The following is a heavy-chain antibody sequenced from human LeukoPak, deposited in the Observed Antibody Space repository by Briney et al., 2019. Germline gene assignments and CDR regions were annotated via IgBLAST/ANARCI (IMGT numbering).Heavy chain of an antibody. V-gene: IGHV3-23*01. D-gene: IGHD6-13*01. CDR2: ISGSGGST. CDR1: GFTFSSYA. J-gene: IGHJ4*02. Sequence: GGSLRLSCAASGFTFSSYAMSWVRQAPGKGLEWVSVISGSGGSTYYADSVKGRFTISRDNSKNTLYLQMNSLRAEDTAVYYCAKDWTAIAAAAADYWGQGTLVTVSS. CDR3: AKDWTAIAAAAADY.